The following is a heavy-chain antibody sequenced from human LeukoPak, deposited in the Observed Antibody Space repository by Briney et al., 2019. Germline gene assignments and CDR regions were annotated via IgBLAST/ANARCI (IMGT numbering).Heavy chain of an antibody. J-gene: IGHJ4*02. V-gene: IGHV3-23*01. D-gene: IGHD2-2*01. CDR1: GFTFNKYF. CDR2: ISGSGDST. CDR3: ARYCSGASCYSGLDY. Sequence: GGSLRLSCAASGFTFNKYFMTWVRRAPGKGLEWVSTISGSGDSTYYADFVKGLFTISRDNSRNTLYLQMNSLRADDTAVYYCARYCSGASCYSGLDYWGQGTLVTVSS.